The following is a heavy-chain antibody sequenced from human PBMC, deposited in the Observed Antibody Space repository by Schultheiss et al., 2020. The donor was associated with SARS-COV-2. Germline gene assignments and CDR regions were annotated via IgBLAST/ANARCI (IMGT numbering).Heavy chain of an antibody. V-gene: IGHV5-51*01. CDR1: GYSFANYW. Sequence: GESLKISCKGSGYSFANYWISWVRQMPGKGLEWMGIIYPGDSDTRYSPSFQGQVTISADKSISTAYLQWSSLKASDTAMYYCARGPAPDYDPYYYYGMDVWGQGTTVTVSS. CDR3: ARGPAPDYDPYYYYGMDV. J-gene: IGHJ6*02. D-gene: IGHD3-3*01. CDR2: IYPGDSDT.